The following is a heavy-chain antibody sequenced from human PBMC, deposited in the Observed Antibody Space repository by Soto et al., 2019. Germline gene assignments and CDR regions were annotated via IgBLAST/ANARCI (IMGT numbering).Heavy chain of an antibody. Sequence: GGSLRLSCAASGFTFSSYAMSWVRQAPGKGLEWFSAISGSGGSTYYADSVKVRFTISRYNSKNSRYRQMNSLRAEDTAVYYFAKEEVARWFDPWGQGTLVTVSS. D-gene: IGHD5-12*01. CDR3: AKEEVARWFDP. J-gene: IGHJ5*02. V-gene: IGHV3-23*01. CDR2: ISGSGGST. CDR1: GFTFSSYA.